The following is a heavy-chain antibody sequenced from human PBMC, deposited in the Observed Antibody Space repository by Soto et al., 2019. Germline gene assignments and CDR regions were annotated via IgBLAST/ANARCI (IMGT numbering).Heavy chain of an antibody. J-gene: IGHJ5*02. CDR2: ISGSGGST. D-gene: IGHD1-26*01. CDR3: AKDYESYSGSYLADWFDP. Sequence: PGGSLRLSCAASGFTFSSYAMSWVRQAPGKGLEWVSAISGSGGSTYYADSVKGRFTISRDNSKNTLYLQMNSLRAEDTAVYYCAKDYESYSGSYLADWFDPWGQGTLVTVSS. CDR1: GFTFSSYA. V-gene: IGHV3-23*01.